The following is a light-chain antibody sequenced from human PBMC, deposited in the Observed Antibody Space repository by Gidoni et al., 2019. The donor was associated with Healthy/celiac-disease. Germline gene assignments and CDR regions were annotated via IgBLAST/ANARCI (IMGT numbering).Light chain of an antibody. Sequence: QSVLLQPPSASGTPGQRVTISCSGSSSNFRSNTVNWYQQLPGTAPNLLIYSNNQRPSGVPDRFSGSKSGTSASLAISGLQSEDEADYYCAAWDDSLNGWVFGGGTKLTVL. CDR2: SNN. J-gene: IGLJ3*02. CDR3: AAWDDSLNGWV. V-gene: IGLV1-44*01. CDR1: SSNFRSNT.